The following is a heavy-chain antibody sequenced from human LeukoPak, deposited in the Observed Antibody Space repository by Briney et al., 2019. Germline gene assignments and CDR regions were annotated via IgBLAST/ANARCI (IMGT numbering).Heavy chain of an antibody. J-gene: IGHJ3*02. Sequence: GGSLRLSCAASGFTFSSHWMHWVRQAPGKGLVWVSRINSDGSSISYADSVKGRFTISRDNAKNTLYLQMNSLRAEDTAVYYCAREFLGLKNSYYYDSSGYSGAFDIWGQGTMVTVSS. CDR1: GFTFSSHW. D-gene: IGHD3-22*01. CDR3: AREFLGLKNSYYYDSSGYSGAFDI. V-gene: IGHV3-74*01. CDR2: INSDGSSI.